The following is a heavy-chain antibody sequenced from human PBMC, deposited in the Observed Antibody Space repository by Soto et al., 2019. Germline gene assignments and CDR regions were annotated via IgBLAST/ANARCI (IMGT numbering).Heavy chain of an antibody. CDR1: GGSISSYD. D-gene: IGHD2-2*01. Sequence: PSETLSLTCPVSGGSISSYDWSWIRQPPGKGLEWIGYIYYSGSTNYNPSLKSRVTISVDTSKNQFSLKLSSVTAADTAVYYCARHCSSTSCYVDYWGQGTLVTVSS. J-gene: IGHJ4*02. V-gene: IGHV4-59*08. CDR3: ARHCSSTSCYVDY. CDR2: IYYSGST.